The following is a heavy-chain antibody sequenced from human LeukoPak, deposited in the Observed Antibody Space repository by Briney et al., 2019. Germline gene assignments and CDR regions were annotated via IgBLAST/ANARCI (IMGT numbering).Heavy chain of an antibody. J-gene: IGHJ6*02. V-gene: IGHV4-59*01. Sequence: SETLSLTCTVSGGSISNYYWSWIRHPPAKGLEWFGYIYYSGSTDYNPSPKSRVAISVDTSKNQFCLRLSSVTAADTAVYYCARAPAAGDYYGMDVWGQGTTVTVSS. CDR1: GGSISNYY. CDR2: IYYSGST. D-gene: IGHD6-13*01. CDR3: ARAPAAGDYYGMDV.